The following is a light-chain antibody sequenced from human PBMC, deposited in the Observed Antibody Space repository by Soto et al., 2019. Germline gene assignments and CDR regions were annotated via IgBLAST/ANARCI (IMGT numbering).Light chain of an antibody. J-gene: IGLJ2*01. CDR2: DVT. V-gene: IGLV2-14*01. CDR3: SSFRSLSNTTFTVL. CDR1: SSDVGGYNY. Sequence: QSALTQPASVSESPGQSITISCTGTSSDVGGYNYVSWFQQHPGKAPKLLIYDVTNRPSGVSNRFSGSKSGNTASLTISGLQAEDEADYYRSSFRSLSNTTFTVLFGGGTKLTVL.